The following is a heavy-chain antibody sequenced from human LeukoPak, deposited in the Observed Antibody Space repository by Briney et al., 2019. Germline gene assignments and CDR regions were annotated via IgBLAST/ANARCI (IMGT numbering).Heavy chain of an antibody. Sequence: SGGSLRLSCAASGFSFNAYTMNWVRQAPGKGLVWVSRMNSDGSTTNYADSVKGRFTISRDNAKNTLYLQMNSLRAEDTAVYYCVRALMGTSDHWGQGSLVTVSS. CDR1: GFSFNAYT. V-gene: IGHV3-74*01. J-gene: IGHJ4*02. CDR3: VRALMGTSDH. D-gene: IGHD7-27*01. CDR2: MNSDGSTT.